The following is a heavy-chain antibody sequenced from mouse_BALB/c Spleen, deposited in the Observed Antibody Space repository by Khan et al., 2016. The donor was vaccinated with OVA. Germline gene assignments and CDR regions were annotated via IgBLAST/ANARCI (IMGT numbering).Heavy chain of an antibody. CDR3: ARDYGSLYWYFDI. CDR2: IYYSGTY. CDR1: GISITSGNYR. Sequence: EVKLEESGPGLVKPSQTVSLTCTVTGISITSGNYRWSWIRQFPGNKLEWIGNIYYSGTYTYDLSLTSRTTITKYTTKNQFFLEMNSLPAEDTSTYYCARDYGSLYWYFDIWGAGTTVTVSS. V-gene: IGHV3-5*02. J-gene: IGHJ1*01. D-gene: IGHD1-1*01.